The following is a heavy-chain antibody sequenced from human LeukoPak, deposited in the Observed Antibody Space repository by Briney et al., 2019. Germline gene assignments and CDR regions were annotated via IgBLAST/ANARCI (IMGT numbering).Heavy chain of an antibody. CDR3: AGSSGYYYVY. CDR1: GGSISGGGYY. D-gene: IGHD3-22*01. J-gene: IGHJ4*02. V-gene: IGHV4-30-4*01. CDR2: IYYSGST. Sequence: SQTLSLTCTVSGGSISGGGYYWSWIRQPPGQGLEWIGYIYYSGSTYYNPSLKSRVTISVDTSKNQFSLKLSSVTAADTAVYYCAGSSGYYYVYWGQGTLVTVSS.